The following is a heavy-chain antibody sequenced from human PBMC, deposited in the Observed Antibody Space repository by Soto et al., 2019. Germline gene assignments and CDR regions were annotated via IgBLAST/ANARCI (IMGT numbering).Heavy chain of an antibody. V-gene: IGHV4-34*01. CDR1: GGSFSGYY. J-gene: IGHJ5*02. CDR3: ASRGSGSYYRSPNWFDP. D-gene: IGHD3-10*01. CDR2: INHSGST. Sequence: ASETLSLTCAVYGGSFSGYYWSWIRQPPGKGLEWIGEINHSGSTNYNPSLKSRVTISVDTSKNQFSLKLSSVTAADTAVYYCASRGSGSYYRSPNWFDPWGQGTLVTVSS.